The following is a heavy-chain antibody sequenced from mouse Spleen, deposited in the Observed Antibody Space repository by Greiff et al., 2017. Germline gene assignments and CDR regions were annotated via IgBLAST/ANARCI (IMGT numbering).Heavy chain of an antibody. V-gene: IGHV1-61*01. D-gene: IGHD1-1*01. Sequence: VQLQQPGAELVRPGSSVKLSCKASGHTFTSLWMDWVKQRPGQGLEWIGNIYPSDSETHYNPKFKDKATLTVDKSSSTAYMQLSRLTSEDSAVYYCARRYYGMDYWGQGTSVTVSS. CDR1: GHTFTSLW. J-gene: IGHJ4*01. CDR2: IYPSDSET. CDR3: ARRYYGMDY.